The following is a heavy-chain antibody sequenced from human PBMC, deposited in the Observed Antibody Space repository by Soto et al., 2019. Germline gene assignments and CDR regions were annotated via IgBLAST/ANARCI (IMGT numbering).Heavy chain of an antibody. CDR2: ISSSSSYI. J-gene: IGHJ3*02. CDR1: GFTFSSYS. D-gene: IGHD2-15*01. V-gene: IGHV3-21*01. Sequence: EVQLVESGGGLVKPGGSLRLSCAASGFTFSSYSMNWVRQAPGKGLEWVSSISSSSSYIYYADSVKGRFTISRDNAKNSLYLQMNSLRAEDTAVYYCARDRDIVVVVAATEDAFAIWGQGTMVTVSS. CDR3: ARDRDIVVVVAATEDAFAI.